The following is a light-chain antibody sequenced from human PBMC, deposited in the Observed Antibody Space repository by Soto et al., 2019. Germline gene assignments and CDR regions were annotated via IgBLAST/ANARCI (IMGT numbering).Light chain of an antibody. CDR2: DAS. Sequence: EIVLTQSPGTLSLSPGERATLSCRASPSVTSSYLAWYQQKPGQAPRLLIYDASTRAAGIPDRFSGSGSGTDFTLTISRLEPEDFAVYYCQQYGSSPPWTFGQGTKVEIK. V-gene: IGKV3-20*01. CDR3: QQYGSSPPWT. J-gene: IGKJ1*01. CDR1: PSVTSSY.